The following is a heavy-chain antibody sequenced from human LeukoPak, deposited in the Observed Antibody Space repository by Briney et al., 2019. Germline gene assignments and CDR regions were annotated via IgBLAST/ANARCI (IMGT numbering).Heavy chain of an antibody. CDR1: GFTFSTHA. CDR2: ISHDGNNK. Sequence: GGSPRLSCAASGFTFSTHAMHWVRQAPGKGLEWVAVISHDGNNKYYADSVKGRFTISRDNSKSTLFLQIDSLTAEHTAVYYCARVAYANYYDSSGYYSYAFDLWGQGTMVTVSS. J-gene: IGHJ3*01. V-gene: IGHV3-30-3*01. CDR3: ARVAYANYYDSSGYYSYAFDL. D-gene: IGHD3-22*01.